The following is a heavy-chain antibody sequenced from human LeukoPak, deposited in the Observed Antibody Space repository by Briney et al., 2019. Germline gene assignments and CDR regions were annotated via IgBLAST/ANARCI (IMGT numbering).Heavy chain of an antibody. CDR3: ARASGSYPPDY. CDR1: GGSISSYY. CDR2: IYYSGST. J-gene: IGHJ4*02. V-gene: IGHV4-59*01. Sequence: SETLSLTCTVSGGSISSYYWSWIRQPPGKGLEWIGYIYYSGSTNYNPSLKSRVIISVDTSKNQFSLKLSSVTAADTAVYYCARASGSYPPDYWGQGTLVTVSS. D-gene: IGHD1-26*01.